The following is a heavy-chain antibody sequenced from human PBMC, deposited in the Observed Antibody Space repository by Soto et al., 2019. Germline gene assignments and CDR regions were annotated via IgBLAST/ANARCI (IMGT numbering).Heavy chain of an antibody. V-gene: IGHV5-51*01. CDR3: ARSPRSSPYFDY. J-gene: IGHJ4*02. CDR1: GYTFSNFW. Sequence: GESLKISCQCSGYTFSNFWIAWVRQLPGKGLEYMGIIYPGDSETRYSPSFHGKVTISADRSIGTAYLQWSSLEASDSAFYFCARSPRSSPYFDYWGQGALVTVCS. CDR2: IYPGDSET. D-gene: IGHD6-13*01.